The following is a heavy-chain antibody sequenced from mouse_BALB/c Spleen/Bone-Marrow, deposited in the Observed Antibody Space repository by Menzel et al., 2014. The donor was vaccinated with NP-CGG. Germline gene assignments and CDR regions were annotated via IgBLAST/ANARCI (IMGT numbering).Heavy chain of an antibody. CDR3: ARDRGGSSRALDY. J-gene: IGHJ4*01. V-gene: IGHV2-9*02. CDR1: GFSLTSYG. CDR2: IWAGGST. D-gene: IGHD1-1*02. Sequence: VHLVESGPGLVAPSQNLSITCTVSGFSLTSYGVHWVRQPPGKGLEWLGVIWAGGSTIYNSAFMSRLSISKDNSKSQVFLKMNSLQTDDTALYYCARDRGGSSRALDYWGQGTSVTVSS.